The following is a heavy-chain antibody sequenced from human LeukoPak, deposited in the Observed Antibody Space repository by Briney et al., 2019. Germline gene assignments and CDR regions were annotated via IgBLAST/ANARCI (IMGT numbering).Heavy chain of an antibody. CDR3: AKDWDPGYYDSSGSYPDY. Sequence: GRSLRLSCAASGFTFISFGMHRVRQAPGKGLEWVALISYDGSNKYYADSVKGRFTISRDNSKNTLYLQMNSLRAEDAAVYYCAKDWDPGYYDSSGSYPDYWGQGTLVTVSS. J-gene: IGHJ4*02. D-gene: IGHD3-22*01. V-gene: IGHV3-30*18. CDR2: ISYDGSNK. CDR1: GFTFISFG.